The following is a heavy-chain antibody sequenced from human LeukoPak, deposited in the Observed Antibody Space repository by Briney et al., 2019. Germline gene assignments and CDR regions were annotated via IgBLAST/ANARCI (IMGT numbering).Heavy chain of an antibody. Sequence: GGSLRLSCAASGFTFSRSSMNWVRQAPGKGLEWVASFSSSSSYIYYADSVKGRFTISRDNAKNSLYLQMNSLRAEDTALYYCARDWDSRGQSYGYWDYWGQGTLVTVSS. CDR1: GFTFSRSS. J-gene: IGHJ4*02. V-gene: IGHV3-21*01. D-gene: IGHD5-18*01. CDR3: ARDWDSRGQSYGYWDY. CDR2: FSSSSSYI.